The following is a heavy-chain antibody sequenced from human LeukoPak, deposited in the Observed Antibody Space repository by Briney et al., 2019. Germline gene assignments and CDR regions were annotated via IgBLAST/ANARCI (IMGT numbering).Heavy chain of an antibody. CDR3: ARRWELDWFDP. J-gene: IGHJ5*02. Sequence: PSETLSLTCAVSGASLGSYYWSWIRQTPGKRLEWIGYILYSTTTKYNPSLNSRVTISADTSKNQFSLKLSSVTAADTAVYYCARRWELDWFDPWGQGTLVTVSS. V-gene: IGHV4-59*01. D-gene: IGHD1-26*01. CDR2: ILYSTTT. CDR1: GASLGSYY.